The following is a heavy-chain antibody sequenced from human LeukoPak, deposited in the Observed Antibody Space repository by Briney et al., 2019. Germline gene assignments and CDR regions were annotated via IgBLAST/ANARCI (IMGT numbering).Heavy chain of an antibody. CDR2: ISSSSSYI. V-gene: IGHV3-21*01. D-gene: IGHD2-2*01. CDR1: GFTLSSYS. Sequence: GGSLRLSCAASGFTLSSYSMNWVRQAPGKGLEWVSSISSSSSYIYYADSVKGRFTISRDNAKNSLYLQMNSLRAEDTAVYYCARSVSSTSWEFDYWGQGTLVTVSS. J-gene: IGHJ4*02. CDR3: ARSVSSTSWEFDY.